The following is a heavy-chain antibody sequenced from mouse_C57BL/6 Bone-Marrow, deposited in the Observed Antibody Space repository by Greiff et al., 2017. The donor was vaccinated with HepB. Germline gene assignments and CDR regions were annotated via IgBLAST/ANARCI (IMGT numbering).Heavy chain of an antibody. V-gene: IGHV14-4*01. J-gene: IGHJ2*01. CDR3: TTRHTVTPDY. CDR2: IDPENGDT. Sequence: VQLKESGAELVRPGASVKLSCTASGFNIKDDYMHWVKQRPEQGLEWIGWIDPENGDTEYASKFQGKATITADTSSNTAYLQLSSLTSEDTAVYYCTTRHTVTPDYWGQGTTLTVSS. D-gene: IGHD1-1*01. CDR1: GFNIKDDY.